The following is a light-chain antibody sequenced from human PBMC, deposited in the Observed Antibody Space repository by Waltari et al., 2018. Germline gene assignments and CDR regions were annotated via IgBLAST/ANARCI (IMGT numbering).Light chain of an antibody. CDR3: YSSDSTGLRV. CDR1: ELPRKY. V-gene: IGLV3-10*01. CDR2: EDT. J-gene: IGLJ1*01. Sequence: YELTQPPSLSVSPGQTARITCSGHELPRKYAYWFQQKSGQAPRLVMYEDTKLPSGIPERFAGASSGTVATLTITGAQVDDEADYYCYSSDSTGLRVFGGGTTVVVL.